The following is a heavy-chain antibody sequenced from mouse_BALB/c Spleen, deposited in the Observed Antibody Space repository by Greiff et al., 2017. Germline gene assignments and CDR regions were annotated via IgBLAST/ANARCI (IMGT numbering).Heavy chain of an antibody. Sequence: VQLKDSGPGLVKPSQSLSLTCTVTGYSITSDYAWNWIRQFPGNKLEWMGYISYSGSTSYNPSLKSRISITRDTSKNQFFLQLNSVTTEDTATYYCARRDDYDEDAMDYWGQGTSVTVSS. CDR1: GYSITSDYA. J-gene: IGHJ4*01. V-gene: IGHV3-2*02. CDR2: ISYSGST. D-gene: IGHD2-4*01. CDR3: ARRDDYDEDAMDY.